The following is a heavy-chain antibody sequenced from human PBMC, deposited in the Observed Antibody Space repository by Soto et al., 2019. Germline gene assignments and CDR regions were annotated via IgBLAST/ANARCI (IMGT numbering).Heavy chain of an antibody. J-gene: IGHJ6*02. CDR2: IIPISSTT. Sequence: QVELVQSGAEVKKPGSSVKVSCKASGGNFITFAISWVRQAPGQGLEWMGEIIPISSTTKSAHKFQDRVTITADRSTSTVHMELRSNNSKDTATYFCAKKLGIDPFGSYGLDDWGQGTTVTVSS. CDR3: AKKLGIDPFGSYGLDD. V-gene: IGHV1-69*06. CDR1: GGNFITFA. D-gene: IGHD7-27*01.